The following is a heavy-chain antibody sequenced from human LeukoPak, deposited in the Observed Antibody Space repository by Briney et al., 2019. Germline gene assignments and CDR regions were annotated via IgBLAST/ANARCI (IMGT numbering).Heavy chain of an antibody. J-gene: IGHJ6*02. D-gene: IGHD5-18*01. Sequence: SVKVSCKASGYTFTGYYMHWVRQAPGQGLEWMGGIIPIFGTANYAQKFQGRVTITADESTSTAYMELSSLRSEDTAVYYCARAHRYSYGYSYGMDVWGQGTTVTVSS. V-gene: IGHV1-69*13. CDR3: ARAHRYSYGYSYGMDV. CDR2: IIPIFGTA. CDR1: GYTFTGYY.